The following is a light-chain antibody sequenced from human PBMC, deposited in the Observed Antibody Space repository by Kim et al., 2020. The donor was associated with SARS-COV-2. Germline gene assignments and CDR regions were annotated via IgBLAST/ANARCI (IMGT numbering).Light chain of an antibody. CDR2: GAS. J-gene: IGKJ4*01. Sequence: GDRVTITCRASQDFSSYLAWYQQKPGRAPKLLIYGASTLQSGVPSRFSGSGSGTDFTLTISCLRSEDFATYYCQQYYAYPLTCGGGTKVDIK. V-gene: IGKV1-8*01. CDR1: QDFSSY. CDR3: QQYYAYPLT.